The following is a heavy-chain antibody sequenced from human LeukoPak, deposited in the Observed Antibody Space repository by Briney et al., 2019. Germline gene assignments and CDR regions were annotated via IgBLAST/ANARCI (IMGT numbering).Heavy chain of an antibody. CDR1: GFTVSSNY. D-gene: IGHD3-10*01. Sequence: GGSLRLSCAASGFTVSSNYMSWVRQAPGKGLEWVSVIYSGGSTYYADSVKGRFTISRDNSKNTLYLQMNSLRAEDTAVYYCATIGPLLLWFGEPPGSDPWGQGTLVTVSS. CDR2: IYSGGST. CDR3: ATIGPLLLWFGEPPGSDP. J-gene: IGHJ5*02. V-gene: IGHV3-53*05.